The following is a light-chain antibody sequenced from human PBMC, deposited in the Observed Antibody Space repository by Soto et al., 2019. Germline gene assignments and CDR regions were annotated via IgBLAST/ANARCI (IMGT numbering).Light chain of an antibody. J-gene: IGKJ2*01. V-gene: IGKV1-5*03. CDR3: QQYNSHSSYT. CDR1: QSINTW. CDR2: KAS. Sequence: DIQMTQSPSTLSASVGDRVTITCRASQSINTWLAWYQQKPGKAPKLLIYKASSLGSGVPSRFSGSGSVTDFTLTISSLQPDDFAIYYCQQYNSHSSYTFGQGTKLEIK.